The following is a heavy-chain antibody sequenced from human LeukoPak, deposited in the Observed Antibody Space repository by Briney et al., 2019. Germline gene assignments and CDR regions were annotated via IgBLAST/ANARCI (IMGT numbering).Heavy chain of an antibody. CDR2: IYYSGNT. CDR3: ARDSCSSTTCYLN. D-gene: IGHD2-2*01. J-gene: IGHJ4*02. V-gene: IGHV4-59*01. CDR1: GGSISPYY. Sequence: SETLSLTCTVSGGSISPYYWSWIRQPPGKGLEWLGYIYYSGNTEYKPSLKSRVAMSVDTSKNQFSLRLSSVTAADTAVYYCARDSCSSTTCYLNWGQGTLVTVSS.